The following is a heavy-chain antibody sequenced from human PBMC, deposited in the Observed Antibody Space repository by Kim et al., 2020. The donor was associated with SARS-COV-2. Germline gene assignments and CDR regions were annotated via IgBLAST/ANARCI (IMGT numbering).Heavy chain of an antibody. CDR2: ISWNSGSI. V-gene: IGHV3-9*01. Sequence: GGSLRLSCAASGFTFDDYAMHWVRQAPGKGLEWVSGISWNSGSIGYADSVKGRFTISRDNAKNSLYLQMNSLRAEDTALYYCAKAQGRGYYYYGMDVWGQGTTVTVSS. CDR3: AKAQGRGYYYYGMDV. CDR1: GFTFDDYA. J-gene: IGHJ6*02. D-gene: IGHD3-10*01.